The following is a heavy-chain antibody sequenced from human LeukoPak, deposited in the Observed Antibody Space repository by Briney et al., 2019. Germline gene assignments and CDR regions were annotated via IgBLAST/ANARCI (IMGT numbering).Heavy chain of an antibody. CDR2: ISAYNGNT. Sequence: ASVKVSCKASGYTFTTYGITWVRQAPGQGLEWMGWISAYNGNTKYAQKLQGRVTMTTDTPTTTAYMELRSLRSDDTAVYYCARWELGPFEYWGQGTLVTVSS. D-gene: IGHD1-26*01. CDR1: GYTFTTYG. V-gene: IGHV1-18*01. CDR3: ARWELGPFEY. J-gene: IGHJ4*02.